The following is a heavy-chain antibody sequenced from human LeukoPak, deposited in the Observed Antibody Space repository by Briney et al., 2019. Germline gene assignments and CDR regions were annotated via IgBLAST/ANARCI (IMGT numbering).Heavy chain of an antibody. V-gene: IGHV3-74*01. J-gene: IGHJ4*02. CDR2: IDSDGAIT. CDR1: GFTFSSYW. CDR3: ARVRGTIDY. Sequence: GGSLRLSCAASGFTFSSYWMHWVRQAPGKGLVSVSRIDSDGAITRYADSVQGRFTISRDNAKNTVYLQMNNLRAEDAAVYYCARVRGTIDYWGQGTLVIVSS. D-gene: IGHD1-7*01.